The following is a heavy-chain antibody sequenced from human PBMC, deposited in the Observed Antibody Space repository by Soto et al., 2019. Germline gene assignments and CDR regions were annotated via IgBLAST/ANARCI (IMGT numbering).Heavy chain of an antibody. CDR3: ARGLTIFGVVIFDY. CDR1: GGSISSYY. J-gene: IGHJ4*02. Sequence: PSETLSLTCTVSGGSISSYYWSWIRQPPGKGLEWIGYIYYSGSTNYNPSLKSRVTISVDTSKNQFSLKLSSVTAADTAVYYCARGLTIFGVVIFDYWGQGTLVTVS. CDR2: IYYSGST. V-gene: IGHV4-59*01. D-gene: IGHD3-3*01.